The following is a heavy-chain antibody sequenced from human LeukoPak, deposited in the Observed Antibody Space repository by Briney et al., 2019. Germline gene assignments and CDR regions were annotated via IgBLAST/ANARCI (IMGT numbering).Heavy chain of an antibody. CDR2: ISPIFETA. V-gene: IGHV1-69*06. CDR3: ARDQRYSSYTDSFDI. J-gene: IGHJ3*02. D-gene: IGHD2-2*02. CDR1: GGIFSSST. Sequence: SVKVSCKASGGIFSSSTINWVRQAPGQGLEWMGGISPIFETANYAQKFQGRVTITADKSTSTAYMELSSLRSEDTAVYYCARDQRYSSYTDSFDIWGQGTMLTVSS.